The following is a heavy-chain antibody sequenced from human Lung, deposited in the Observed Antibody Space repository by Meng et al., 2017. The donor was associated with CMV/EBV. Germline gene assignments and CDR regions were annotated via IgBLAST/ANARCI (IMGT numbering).Heavy chain of an antibody. Sequence: FNNYGLIWVRQAPGKGLEWVGGISAYSGNTNYAQKIQDRVTMTTHTSSNTAYMELRSLRSDDTAIYYCARVVVHYYAGGDNADYSDYWGQGTLVTVSS. CDR3: ARVVVHYYAGGDNADYSDY. D-gene: IGHD3-10*02. J-gene: IGHJ4*02. CDR2: ISAYSGNT. CDR1: FNNYG. V-gene: IGHV1-18*04.